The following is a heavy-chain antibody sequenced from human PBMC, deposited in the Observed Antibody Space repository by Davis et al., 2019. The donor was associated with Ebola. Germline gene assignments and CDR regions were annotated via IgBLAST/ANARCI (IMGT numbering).Heavy chain of an antibody. J-gene: IGHJ4*02. Sequence: GEFLKISCAASGFTVSSNYMSWVRQAPGKGLEWVSVIYSGGSTYYADSVKGRFTISRDNSKNTLYLQMNSLRAEDTAVYYCARVRYSSGWYADYWGPGSLVTVSS. CDR1: GFTVSSNY. V-gene: IGHV3-66*01. D-gene: IGHD6-19*01. CDR3: ARVRYSSGWYADY. CDR2: IYSGGST.